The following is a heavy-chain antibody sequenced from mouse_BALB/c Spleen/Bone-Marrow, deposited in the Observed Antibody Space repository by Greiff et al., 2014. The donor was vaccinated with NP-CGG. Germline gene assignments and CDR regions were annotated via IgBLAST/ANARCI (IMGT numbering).Heavy chain of an antibody. D-gene: IGHD2-1*01. CDR2: INPYNGGT. CDR3: ARSGLYYGNYLYAMDF. Sequence: EVQLQQSGPELVKPGASVKISCKASGYSFTGYTMNWVKQSHGKNLEWIGLINPYNGGTSYNQKFKGRAALTVDKSSSTAYMELLSLTSEDSAVYYCARSGLYYGNYLYAMDFWGRGTSVTVSS. J-gene: IGHJ4*01. V-gene: IGHV1-18*01. CDR1: GYSFTGYT.